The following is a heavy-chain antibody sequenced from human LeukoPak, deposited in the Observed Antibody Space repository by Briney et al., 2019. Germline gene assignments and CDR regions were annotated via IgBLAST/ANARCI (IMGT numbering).Heavy chain of an antibody. J-gene: IGHJ4*02. Sequence: GGSLRLSCAASGFTFSSYGMHWVRQAPGKGLECVAVISYDGGNKYYADSVKGRFTISRDNSKNTLYLQMNSLRAEDTAVYYCAKALRFLEWLSPFDYWGQGTLVTVSS. CDR2: ISYDGGNK. CDR1: GFTFSSYG. V-gene: IGHV3-30*18. D-gene: IGHD3-3*01. CDR3: AKALRFLEWLSPFDY.